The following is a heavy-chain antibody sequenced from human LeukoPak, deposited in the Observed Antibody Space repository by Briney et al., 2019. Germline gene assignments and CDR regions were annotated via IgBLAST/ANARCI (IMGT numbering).Heavy chain of an antibody. V-gene: IGHV3-15*01. CDR3: TTNTAPDYYGSGSYYNVI. J-gene: IGHJ4*02. D-gene: IGHD3-10*01. Sequence: GGSLRLSCAALGFTFSNAWLNWVRQAPGKGLDWVGGIKRKIDGGTTDYAAPVKGRFTISKDDSKNTLYLQMNSLKTEDTAVYYCTTNTAPDYYGSGSYYNVIWGQGTLVTVSS. CDR1: GFTFSNAW. CDR2: IKRKIDGGTT.